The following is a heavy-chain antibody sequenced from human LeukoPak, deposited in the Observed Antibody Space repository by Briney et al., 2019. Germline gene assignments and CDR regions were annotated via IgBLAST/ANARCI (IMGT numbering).Heavy chain of an antibody. Sequence: KPGGSLRLSCAASGFTFSSYIMNWVRQAPGKGLEWVSSISSSSSYIYYADSVKGRFTISRDNAKNSLYLQMNSLRAEDTAVYYCARDWGYYYYYGMDVWGQGTTVTVSS. D-gene: IGHD3-16*01. CDR1: GFTFSSYI. CDR2: ISSSSSYI. CDR3: ARDWGYYYYYGMDV. V-gene: IGHV3-21*01. J-gene: IGHJ6*02.